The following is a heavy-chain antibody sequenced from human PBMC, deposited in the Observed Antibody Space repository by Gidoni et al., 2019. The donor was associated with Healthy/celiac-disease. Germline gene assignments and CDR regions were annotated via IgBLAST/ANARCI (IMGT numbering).Heavy chain of an antibody. CDR2: IYYSGST. CDR3: ARSRLARYGRDV. J-gene: IGHJ6*02. V-gene: IGHV4-59*08. Sequence: QVQLQESGPGLVKPSETLSLTCTVSGGSISSYYWSWIRQPPGKGLDWIGYIYYSGSTNHNPSLKSRVTISGDTSKNQFSLKLSSVTAADTAVYYCARSRLARYGRDVWGQGTTVTVSS. CDR1: GGSISSYY. D-gene: IGHD3-16*01.